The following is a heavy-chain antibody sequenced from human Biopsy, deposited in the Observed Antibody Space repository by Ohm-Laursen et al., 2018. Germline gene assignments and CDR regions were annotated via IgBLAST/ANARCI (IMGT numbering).Heavy chain of an antibody. V-gene: IGHV1-46*01. CDR3: ARDRIELEATPTNADYYYFGMDV. Sequence: GSSVKVSCKASGYMFLRYYIHWVRQAPGKGLEWMGIIAPRGSDATYAQKFQGRLIMTTDTSTATVYMQLGNLTSEDTAVYFCARDRIELEATPTNADYYYFGMDVWGQGTTVTVS. CDR1: GYMFLRYY. J-gene: IGHJ6*02. CDR2: IAPRGSDA. D-gene: IGHD1-26*01.